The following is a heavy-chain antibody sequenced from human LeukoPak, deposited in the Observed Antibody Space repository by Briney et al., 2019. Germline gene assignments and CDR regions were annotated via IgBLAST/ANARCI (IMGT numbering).Heavy chain of an antibody. Sequence: GGSLRLSCAASGFILSNYAMSWVRQAPGKGLEWVSSISGGGGGSYYADSVKGRFTISRDNSKNTLYLQMNSLRAEDTAVYYCAKEAVRKFDFDYWGQGTLVTVSS. CDR1: GFILSNYA. V-gene: IGHV3-23*01. CDR2: ISGGGGGS. CDR3: AKEAVRKFDFDY. J-gene: IGHJ4*02. D-gene: IGHD1-14*01.